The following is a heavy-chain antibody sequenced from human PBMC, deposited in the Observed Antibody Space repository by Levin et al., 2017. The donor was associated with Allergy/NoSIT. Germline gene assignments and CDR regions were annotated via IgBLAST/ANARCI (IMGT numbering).Heavy chain of an antibody. Sequence: SETLSLTCTVSGGSISSGDYYWSWIRQPPGKGLEWIGYIYYSGSTYYNPSLKSRVTISVDTSKNQFSLKLSSVTAADTAVYYCARVLYYYDSSGYYYEPQFDYWGQGTLVTVSS. CDR3: ARVLYYYDSSGYYYEPQFDY. CDR2: IYYSGST. J-gene: IGHJ4*02. V-gene: IGHV4-30-4*01. CDR1: GGSISSGDYY. D-gene: IGHD3-22*01.